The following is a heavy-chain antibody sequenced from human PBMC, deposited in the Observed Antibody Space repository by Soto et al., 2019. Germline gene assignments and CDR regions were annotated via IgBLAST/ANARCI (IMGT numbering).Heavy chain of an antibody. CDR1: GYTFTSYD. CDR3: ARAPREVSMVRGVKDWFDP. Sequence: QVQLVQSGAEVKKPGASVKVSCKASGYTFTSYDINWVRQATGQGLEWMGWMNPNSGNTGYAQKFPGRVTMTRNTSISTAYMELSSLRSEDTAVYYCARAPREVSMVRGVKDWFDPWGQGTLVTVSS. J-gene: IGHJ5*02. V-gene: IGHV1-8*01. D-gene: IGHD3-10*01. CDR2: MNPNSGNT.